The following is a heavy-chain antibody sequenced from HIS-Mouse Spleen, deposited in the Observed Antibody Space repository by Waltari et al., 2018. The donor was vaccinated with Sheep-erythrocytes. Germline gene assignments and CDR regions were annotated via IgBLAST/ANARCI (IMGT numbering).Heavy chain of an antibody. V-gene: IGHV3-53*01. CDR3: AREVGSYGHPYYFDY. J-gene: IGHJ4*02. CDR2: IYRGGRT. CDR1: GFTVSSNY. D-gene: IGHD5-18*01. Sequence: EVQLVESGGGLIQPGGSLRLSCAASGFTVSSNYMSWVRQGPGKGLGWVSVIYRGGRTYYADSVKGRFTISRDNSKNTLYLQMNSLRAEDTAVYYCAREVGSYGHPYYFDYWGQGTLVTVSS.